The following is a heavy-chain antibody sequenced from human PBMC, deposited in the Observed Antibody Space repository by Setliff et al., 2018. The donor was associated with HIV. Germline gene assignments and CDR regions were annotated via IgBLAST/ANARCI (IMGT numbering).Heavy chain of an antibody. CDR2: ISSSAGST. CDR1: GFTFSSYA. CDR3: ARHDVVRGAIDN. J-gene: IGHJ4*02. Sequence: SLRLSCAASGFTFSSYAMSWVRQTPGKGLEWVSFISSSAGSTYYSDSVKGRFTISRDNSKNTLYVQMNSLRAEDTAVYYCARHDVVRGAIDNWGQGTLVTVSS. V-gene: IGHV3-23*01. D-gene: IGHD3-10*01.